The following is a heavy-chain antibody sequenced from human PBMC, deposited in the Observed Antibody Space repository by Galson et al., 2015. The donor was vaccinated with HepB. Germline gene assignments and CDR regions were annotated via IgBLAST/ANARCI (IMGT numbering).Heavy chain of an antibody. Sequence: SLRLSCAASGFTFGIYAMHWVRQAPGKGLEWVAVISYDGSEKHYVDSVKGRFTISRDNSRNTLFLQMNSLRAEDTAMYYCARSGGGDYYYGMDVWGQETTVTVSS. CDR1: GFTFGIYA. V-gene: IGHV3-30*04. CDR3: ARSGGGDYYYGMDV. D-gene: IGHD6-25*01. J-gene: IGHJ6*02. CDR2: ISYDGSEK.